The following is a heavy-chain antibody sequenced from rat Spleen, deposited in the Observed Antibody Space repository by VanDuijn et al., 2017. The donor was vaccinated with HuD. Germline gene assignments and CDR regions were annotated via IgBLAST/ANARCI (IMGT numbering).Heavy chain of an antibody. J-gene: IGHJ4*01. D-gene: IGHD1-12*02. V-gene: IGHV5-29*01. CDR3: ARHRLYYYDGTYYYSRVMDA. CDR2: ISYDGNAP. Sequence: EVQLVESGGGLVQPGRSLRLACVASGFTFNNYWMTWVRQAPTKGLEWVASISYDGNAPYYRDSVKGRFTISRDNAKSTLYLQMDSLRSEDTATYYCARHRLYYYDGTYYYSRVMDAWGQGASVTVSS. CDR1: GFTFNNYW.